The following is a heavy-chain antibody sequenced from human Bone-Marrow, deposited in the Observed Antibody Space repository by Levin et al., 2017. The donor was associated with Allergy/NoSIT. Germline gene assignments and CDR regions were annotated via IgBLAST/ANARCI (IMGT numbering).Heavy chain of an antibody. CDR2: INPNNGDT. CDR3: AATKAANLLGAYDD. CDR1: GYIFIGYY. D-gene: IGHD6-13*01. Sequence: ASVKVSCKASGYIFIGYYIHWLPQAPGQGLEWLGYINPNNGDTTYAQKFEGRVTMTRDTSVSTAYMELRRLRSDDSAVYYCAATKAANLLGAYDDWGQGTPVTVSS. V-gene: IGHV1-2*02. J-gene: IGHJ4*02.